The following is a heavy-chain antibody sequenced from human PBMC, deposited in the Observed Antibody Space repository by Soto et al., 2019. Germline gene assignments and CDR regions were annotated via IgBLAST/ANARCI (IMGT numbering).Heavy chain of an antibody. J-gene: IGHJ4*02. V-gene: IGHV3-30*03. CDR1: GITLTNFG. Sequence: QVQLVESGGGVVQPGRSLGISCAASGITLTNFGMHWVRQAPGKGLEWVAVISRDGSTMLYADSVKGRFTISRDSSRNTLYLQMNSLRAEDTAVYHCVGEVASGYWGQGTLVTVSS. D-gene: IGHD2-21*01. CDR2: ISRDGSTM. CDR3: VGEVASGY.